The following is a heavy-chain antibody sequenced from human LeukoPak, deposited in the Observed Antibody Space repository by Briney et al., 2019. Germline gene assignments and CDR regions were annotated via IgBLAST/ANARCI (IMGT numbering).Heavy chain of an antibody. CDR1: GFTFSSYS. D-gene: IGHD6-25*01. V-gene: IGHV3-21*01. J-gene: IGHJ5*02. Sequence: GGSLRLSCAASGFTFSSYSMNWVRQAPGKGLEWVSSISSSSSYIYYADSVKGRFTISRDNAKNSLYLQMNSLRAEDTAVYYCARDQRTRYNWFDPWGQGTLVTVSS. CDR3: ARDQRTRYNWFDP. CDR2: ISSSSSYI.